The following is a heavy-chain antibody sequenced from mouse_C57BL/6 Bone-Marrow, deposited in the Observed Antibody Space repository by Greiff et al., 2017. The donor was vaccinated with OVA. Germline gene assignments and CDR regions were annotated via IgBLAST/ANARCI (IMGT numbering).Heavy chain of an antibody. CDR2: INPNNGGT. CDR1: GYTFTDYY. CDR3: AQLVFDY. Sequence: EVQLQQSGPELVKPGASVKISCKASGYTFTDYYMNWVKQSHGKSLEWIGDINPNNGGTSYNQKFKGKATLTVDKSSSTAYMELRSLTSEDSAVYYCAQLVFDYWGQGTTLTVSS. V-gene: IGHV1-26*01. J-gene: IGHJ2*01. D-gene: IGHD4-1*02.